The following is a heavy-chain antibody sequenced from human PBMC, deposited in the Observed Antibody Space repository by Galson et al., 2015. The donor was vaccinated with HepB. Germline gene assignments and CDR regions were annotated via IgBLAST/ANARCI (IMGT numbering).Heavy chain of an antibody. Sequence: SETLSLTCAVYGGSFSGYYWSWIRQPPGKGLEWIGEINHSGNSSYSPSLKSRVTISVDTSKNQFSLKLTSVTAADTALYYCAREATVTTHFDYWGRGTLVTVSP. D-gene: IGHD4-17*01. CDR2: INHSGNS. V-gene: IGHV4-34*01. CDR3: AREATVTTHFDY. CDR1: GGSFSGYY. J-gene: IGHJ4*02.